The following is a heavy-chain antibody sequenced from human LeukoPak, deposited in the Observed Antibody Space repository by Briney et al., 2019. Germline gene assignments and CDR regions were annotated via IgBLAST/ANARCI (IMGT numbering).Heavy chain of an antibody. D-gene: IGHD5-24*01. CDR3: ARRGWRWLQFEDWFDP. CDR1: GGSISSSSYY. J-gene: IGHJ5*02. Sequence: PSETLSLTCTVSGGSISSSSYYWGWIRQPPGKGLEWIGSIYYSGSTNYNPSLKSRVTISIDTSKNQFSLKLSSVTAADTAVYYCARRGWRWLQFEDWFDPWGQGTLVTVSS. V-gene: IGHV4-39*07. CDR2: IYYSGST.